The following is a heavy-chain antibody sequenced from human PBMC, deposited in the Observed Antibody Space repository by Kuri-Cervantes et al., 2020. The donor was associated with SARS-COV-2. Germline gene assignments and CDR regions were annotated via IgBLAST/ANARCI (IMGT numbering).Heavy chain of an antibody. CDR2: INPHSGGT. V-gene: IGHV1-2*02. CDR3: ARVRGYDSSGYFGR. CDR1: GYTFSDYY. J-gene: IGHJ4*02. D-gene: IGHD3-22*01. Sequence: ASVKVSCKASGYTFSDYYMHWVRQAPGQGLEWMGWINPHSGGTNYAQKFQGRVTITTDESTGTAYMELSSLRSEDTAVYYCARVRGYDSSGYFGRWGQGTLVTVSS.